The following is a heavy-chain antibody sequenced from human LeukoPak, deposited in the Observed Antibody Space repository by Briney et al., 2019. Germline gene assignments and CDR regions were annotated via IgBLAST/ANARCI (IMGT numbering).Heavy chain of an antibody. CDR2: TYYRSKWYN. Sequence: KPSQTLSLTCAISGDSVSSNSAAWNWIRQSPSRGLEWLGRTYYRSKWYNDDAGSVKSRITINADTAKNQFSLQLNSVTPEDTALYYCARGGLVRGTINSSIGFDIWGQGIMVTVSS. V-gene: IGHV6-1*01. D-gene: IGHD3-10*01. CDR1: GDSVSSNSAA. J-gene: IGHJ3*02. CDR3: ARGGLVRGTINSSIGFDI.